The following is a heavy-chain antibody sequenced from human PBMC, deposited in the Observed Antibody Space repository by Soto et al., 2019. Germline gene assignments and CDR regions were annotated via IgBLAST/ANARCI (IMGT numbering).Heavy chain of an antibody. CDR3: ASFSGATYGDYGGGINY. J-gene: IGHJ4*02. CDR1: GGSISGSSYD. V-gene: IGHV4-39*01. Sequence: SETLSLTCTVSGGSISGSSYDWGWIRQPPGKGLECIGSVHYSGSTDYNPSLKSRVTISGDTSKNQFSLKLTSVTAADTAVYFCASFSGATYGDYGGGINYWGQGTPATVS. CDR2: VHYSGST. D-gene: IGHD4-17*01.